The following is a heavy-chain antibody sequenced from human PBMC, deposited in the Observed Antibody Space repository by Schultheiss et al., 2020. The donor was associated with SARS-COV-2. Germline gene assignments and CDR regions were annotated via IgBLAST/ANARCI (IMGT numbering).Heavy chain of an antibody. CDR3: ARERVATTNDAFDI. CDR2: IYYSGDT. J-gene: IGHJ3*02. D-gene: IGHD5-24*01. CDR1: GGSISSSSYY. V-gene: IGHV4-39*01. Sequence: GSLRLSCIVSGGSISSSSYYWGWIRQPPGKGLEWIGSIYYSGDTYYNPSLKSRVTISVDTSKNQFSLKLSSVTAADTAVYYCARERVATTNDAFDIWGQGTMVTVSS.